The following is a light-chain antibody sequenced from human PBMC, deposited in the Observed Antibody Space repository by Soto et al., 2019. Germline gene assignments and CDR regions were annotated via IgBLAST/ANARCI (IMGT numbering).Light chain of an antibody. Sequence: DIQMTQSPSTLSASVGDRVTITCRASQSISSWLAWYQQKPGKAPKLLIYDASSLESGVPSRFGGSGSGTEFTLTISSLQPDDFATYYCQHYNRYSPQWRFGQRTKVEI. CDR1: QSISSW. J-gene: IGKJ1*01. CDR2: DAS. CDR3: QHYNRYSPQWR. V-gene: IGKV1-5*01.